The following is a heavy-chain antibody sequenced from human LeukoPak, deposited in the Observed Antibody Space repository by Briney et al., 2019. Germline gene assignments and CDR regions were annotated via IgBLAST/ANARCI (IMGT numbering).Heavy chain of an antibody. CDR2: INHSRNT. Sequence: AETLSLTCAVYGESSSTYYWGWIRQPPGKGLECIGEINHSRNTNYNPPRKGRVTIPEKTSKNHFFLKLSSGAAAATAVYYCGRVDGDGYNIPDYWSQGTLVTVSS. J-gene: IGHJ4*02. V-gene: IGHV4-34*01. CDR3: GRVDGDGYNIPDY. D-gene: IGHD5-24*01. CDR1: GESSSTYY.